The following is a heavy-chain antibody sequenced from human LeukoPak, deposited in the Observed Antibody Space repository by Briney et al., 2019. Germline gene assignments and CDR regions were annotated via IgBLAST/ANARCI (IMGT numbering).Heavy chain of an antibody. J-gene: IGHJ4*02. CDR1: GFAFTNAW. CDR3: TSDDPVNRS. CDR2: IKSKTNGETT. Sequence: PGGSLRPSCAASGFAFTNAWMSWVRQAPGKGLEWVGRIKSKTNGETTDYAAPVKGRFTISGDDSKNTLFLQMNTLKSEDTAMYYCTSDDPVNRSWGQGTLVTVSS. V-gene: IGHV3-15*01. D-gene: IGHD2/OR15-2a*01.